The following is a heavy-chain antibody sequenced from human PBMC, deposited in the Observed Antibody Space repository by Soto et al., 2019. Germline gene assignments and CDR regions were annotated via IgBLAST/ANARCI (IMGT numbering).Heavy chain of an antibody. V-gene: IGHV4-30-4*02. CDR2: IYYSGST. J-gene: IGHJ3*02. Sequence: PSDTLSITSTVSGGSISSGDYYWSWIRQPPGKGLEWIGYIYYSGSTYYNPSLKSRVTISVDTSKNQFSLKLSSVTAADTAVYYCARYGYYDSSGYAQAFDIWGQGTMVTVSS. D-gene: IGHD3-22*01. CDR3: ARYGYYDSSGYAQAFDI. CDR1: GGSISSGDYY.